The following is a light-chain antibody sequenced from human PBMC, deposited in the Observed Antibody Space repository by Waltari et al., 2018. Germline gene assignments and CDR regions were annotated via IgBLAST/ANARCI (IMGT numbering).Light chain of an antibody. Sequence: QSALTQPASVSGTPGQSITISCRGTTSDVGSYDLVSWYQQHPGEAPKLLLCEVFKRPPDTSSRFSGAKSGSTASLTISGLQPEDETDYYCCSYAGRGTYVFGSGTKVTVL. J-gene: IGLJ1*01. V-gene: IGLV2-23*02. CDR2: EVF. CDR3: CSYAGRGTYV. CDR1: TSDVGSYDL.